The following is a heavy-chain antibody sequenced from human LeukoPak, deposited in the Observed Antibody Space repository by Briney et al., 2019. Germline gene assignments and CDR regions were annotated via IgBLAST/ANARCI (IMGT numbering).Heavy chain of an antibody. V-gene: IGHV4-30-4*01. D-gene: IGHD3-10*01. CDR3: ARYGSGSTWFDP. J-gene: IGHJ5*02. CDR1: GGSISSDNYQ. CDR2: INYSGST. Sequence: PSETLSLTCTVSGGSISSDNYQWSWIRQPPGKGLEWIGYINYSGSTYYNPSLKSRVTISVDTSKNHCSLKLSSATAADTAVYYCARYGSGSTWFDPWGQGTLATVSS.